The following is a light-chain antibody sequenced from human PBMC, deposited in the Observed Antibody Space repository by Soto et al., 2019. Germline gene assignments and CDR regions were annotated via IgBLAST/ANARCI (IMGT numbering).Light chain of an antibody. Sequence: EIVLTQSPATLSLSPGASATLSCRSSQSVSSSYLSWYQQKPGQAPRLLIYRASFMATGIPARFSGSGSGTAFTLTISSLQPEDFAVYYCQQDYHLPWTFGQGTKVDIK. J-gene: IGKJ1*01. V-gene: IGKV3D-7*01. CDR3: QQDYHLPWT. CDR2: RAS. CDR1: QSVSSSY.